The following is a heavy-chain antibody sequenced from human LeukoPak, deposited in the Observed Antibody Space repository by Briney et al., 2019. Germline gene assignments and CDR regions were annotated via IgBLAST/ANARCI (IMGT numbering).Heavy chain of an antibody. CDR3: ARGGLRDSGSYFSFDY. J-gene: IGHJ4*02. Sequence: SETLSLTCAVYGGAFSGYYWSWIRQPPGKGLEWIGEINHSGSTNYNPSLKSLVTISVDKSKNQFSMKLSSVTAADTAVYYCARGGLRDSGSYFSFDYWGQGTLVSVSS. CDR1: GGAFSGYY. V-gene: IGHV4-34*01. D-gene: IGHD1-26*01. CDR2: INHSGST.